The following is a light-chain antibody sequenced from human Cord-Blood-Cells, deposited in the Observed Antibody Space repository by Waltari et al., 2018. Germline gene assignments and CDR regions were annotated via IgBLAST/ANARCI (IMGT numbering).Light chain of an antibody. V-gene: IGKV3-15*01. Sequence: EIVMTQSPATLSVSPGERATLSCRTSQSVSSNLACYQQKPGQAPRLLIYGASTRATGIPARCSGSVSGTEFTLTISSLQSEDFAVYYCQQYNNWPPITFGQGTRLEIK. CDR2: GAS. CDR3: QQYNNWPPIT. CDR1: QSVSSN. J-gene: IGKJ5*01.